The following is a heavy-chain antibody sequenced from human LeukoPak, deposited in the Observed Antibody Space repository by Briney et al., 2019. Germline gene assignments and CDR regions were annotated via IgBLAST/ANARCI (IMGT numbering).Heavy chain of an antibody. V-gene: IGHV5-51*01. CDR1: GYSFASYW. D-gene: IGHD2-21*02. Sequence: GESLRISCKGSGYSFASYWIGWVRLMPGQGLEWMGIIYPGDSDTKYSPSFQGRVTISADKSINTAYLQWSSLKASDTAIYYCARQGVTATFDIWGQGTMVTVSS. J-gene: IGHJ3*02. CDR2: IYPGDSDT. CDR3: ARQGVTATFDI.